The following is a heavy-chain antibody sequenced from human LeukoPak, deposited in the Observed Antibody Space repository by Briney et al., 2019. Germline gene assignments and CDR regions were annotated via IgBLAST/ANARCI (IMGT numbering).Heavy chain of an antibody. V-gene: IGHV5-51*01. CDR1: GYKFVSYW. CDR3: ARRIFGGGGYAFDI. D-gene: IGHD3-16*01. Sequence: GGSLKISCQISGYKFVSYWIGWVRQMPGKGLEWMGIIFPGDSDTRYSPSFEGQVTISADRSNNTAYLQWRSLEASDTAIYYCARRIFGGGGYAFDIWGQGTVVTVSS. CDR2: IFPGDSDT. J-gene: IGHJ3*02.